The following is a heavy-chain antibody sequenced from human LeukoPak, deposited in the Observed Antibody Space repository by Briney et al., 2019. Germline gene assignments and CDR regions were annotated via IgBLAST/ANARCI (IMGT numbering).Heavy chain of an antibody. D-gene: IGHD4-17*01. J-gene: IGHJ4*02. V-gene: IGHV3-23*01. Sequence: GGSLRLSYAASGFTFSDFAMTWVRRAPGKGLEWVSIIGESVDSIYYADSVRGRFTISRDTSKNTLYLQMRSLRVEDTALYYCARPEGDYVFDYWGQGALVTVSS. CDR1: GFTFSDFA. CDR3: ARPEGDYVFDY. CDR2: IGESVDSI.